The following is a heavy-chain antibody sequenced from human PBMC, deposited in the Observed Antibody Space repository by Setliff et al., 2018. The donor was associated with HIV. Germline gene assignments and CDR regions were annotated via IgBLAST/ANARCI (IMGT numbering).Heavy chain of an antibody. D-gene: IGHD2-15*01. J-gene: IGHJ4*02. CDR1: GFMFGDYL. CDR2: IRSKDYGGAP. CDR3: ARGPHKYCSVTNCMYDL. Sequence: GGSLRLSCTASGFMFGDYLMGWVRQAPGKGLEWLGFIRSKDYGGAPAYAASVEDRLSISRDDSKGIAYLQMDSLKNEDTAVYYCARGPHKYCSVTNCMYDLWGQGTLVTVSS. V-gene: IGHV3-49*04.